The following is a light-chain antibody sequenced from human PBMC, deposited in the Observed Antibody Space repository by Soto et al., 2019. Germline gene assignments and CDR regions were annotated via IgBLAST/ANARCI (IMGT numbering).Light chain of an antibody. J-gene: IGKJ3*01. CDR1: QSVSSSY. V-gene: IGKV3D-20*02. CDR2: GAS. Sequence: EIVLTQSPGTLSLSPGERATLSCRASQSVSSSYLAWYQQKPGQAPRLLIYGASSRATGIPDRFSGGGSGTDFTLTISSLEPEDFAVYYCQQRSNWPLTFGPGTKVDIK. CDR3: QQRSNWPLT.